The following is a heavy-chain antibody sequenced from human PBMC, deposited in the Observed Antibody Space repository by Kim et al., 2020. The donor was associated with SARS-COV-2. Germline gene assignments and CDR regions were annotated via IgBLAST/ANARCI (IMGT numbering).Heavy chain of an antibody. Sequence: GGSLRLSCAASGFTFSSYAMHWVRQAPGKGLEWVAVISYDGSNKYYADSVKGRFTISRDNSKNTLYLQMNSLRAEDTAVYYCARTKGAGYYYGMDVRGQGTTVTVSS. D-gene: IGHD2-8*01. CDR1: GFTFSSYA. V-gene: IGHV3-30-3*01. J-gene: IGHJ6*02. CDR2: ISYDGSNK. CDR3: ARTKGAGYYYGMDV.